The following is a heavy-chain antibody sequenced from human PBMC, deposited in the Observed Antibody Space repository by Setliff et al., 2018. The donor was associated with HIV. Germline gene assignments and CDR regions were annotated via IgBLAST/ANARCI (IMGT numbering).Heavy chain of an antibody. Sequence: ASVKVSCKASGYTFSSYGISWVRQAPGQGLEWMGWVSVYNGKTDYAQKLQGRVTMTTDTSTSTAYMELRSLRSDDTAVYYCARTIGLLWFGELDSWGQGTPVTSPQ. V-gene: IGHV1-18*01. CDR2: VSVYNGKT. J-gene: IGHJ5*01. D-gene: IGHD3-10*01. CDR1: GYTFSSYG. CDR3: ARTIGLLWFGELDS.